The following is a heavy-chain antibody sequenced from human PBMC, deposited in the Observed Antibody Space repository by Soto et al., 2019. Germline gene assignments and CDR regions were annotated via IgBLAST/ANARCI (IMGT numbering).Heavy chain of an antibody. J-gene: IGHJ5*02. Sequence: VGSLRLSCAASGVTFSSYGMNWIRQIPCKGQECNSSISRTISYIQYAASVKGRFTISRDNAKNSLYLQMDSLRAGDTAVYYFARVSGPHPWGQGTTVTVSS. CDR2: ISRTISYI. CDR3: ARVSGPHP. CDR1: GVTFSSYG. V-gene: IGHV3-21*01.